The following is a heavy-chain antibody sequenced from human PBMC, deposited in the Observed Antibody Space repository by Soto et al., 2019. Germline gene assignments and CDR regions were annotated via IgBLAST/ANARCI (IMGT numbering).Heavy chain of an antibody. Sequence: ASVKVSCKVSGYTLTELSMHWVRQAPGKGLEWMGGFDPEDGETIYAQKFQGRVTMTEDTSTDTAYMELSSLRSEDTAVYYCATWGYCSGGSCPGDYWGQGTLVTVSS. CDR2: FDPEDGET. D-gene: IGHD2-15*01. CDR3: ATWGYCSGGSCPGDY. V-gene: IGHV1-24*01. J-gene: IGHJ4*02. CDR1: GYTLTELS.